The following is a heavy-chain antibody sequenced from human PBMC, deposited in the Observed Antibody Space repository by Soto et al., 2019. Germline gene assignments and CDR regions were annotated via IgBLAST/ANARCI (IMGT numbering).Heavy chain of an antibody. CDR2: INAGNGDT. CDR3: ARDCDGGSCYDY. D-gene: IGHD2-15*01. Sequence: QVQLVQSGAEVKKPGASVKISCKPSGYSFRTYPIHWVRQAPGQRLEFMGWINAGNGDTKYSQKLQGRVTITRDTSASTAYMELSSLRSEDTAVYYCARDCDGGSCYDYWGQGTLVTVSS. V-gene: IGHV1-3*01. J-gene: IGHJ4*02. CDR1: GYSFRTYP.